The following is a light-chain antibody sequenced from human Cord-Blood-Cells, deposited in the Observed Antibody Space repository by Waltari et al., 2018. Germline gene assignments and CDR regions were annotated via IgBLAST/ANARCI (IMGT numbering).Light chain of an antibody. CDR1: QSVLYSSNNKNY. CDR2: WAS. Sequence: DIVMTQSPDSLAVSLGERATINCKSSQSVLYSSNNKNYLAWYQQKPGQPPKLLIYWASTRESGVPDRFSGSGSGTDFTLTLSSLHAEDVAVYYCQQYHSTPLPFGPGTKVDIK. V-gene: IGKV4-1*01. J-gene: IGKJ3*01. CDR3: QQYHSTPLP.